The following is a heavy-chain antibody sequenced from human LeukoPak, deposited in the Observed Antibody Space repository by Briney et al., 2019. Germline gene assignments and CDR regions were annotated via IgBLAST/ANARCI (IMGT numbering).Heavy chain of an antibody. V-gene: IGHV1-2*02. CDR2: INVNSGDT. CDR3: ARDGGLDF. J-gene: IGHJ4*02. D-gene: IGHD2-15*01. Sequence: ASVKVSCKASRYTFSAYYIHWLRQAPGQGLKWMGWINVNSGDTNSAPNFQGRVTLTRDMSSNTAYMEVTKLTLEDTAVFYCARDGGLDFWGQGTLVTVSS. CDR1: RYTFSAYY.